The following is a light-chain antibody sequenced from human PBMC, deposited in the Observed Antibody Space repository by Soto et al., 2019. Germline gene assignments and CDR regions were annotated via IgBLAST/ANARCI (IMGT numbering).Light chain of an antibody. CDR2: GDI. CDR3: QSYDSSLSAVV. Sequence: QSVLTQPPSVSGAPGQRVTISCTGSSSNIGTGYDVHWYQQLPGRAPKLLSYGDIHRPSGVPDRISGSKSGTSASLAITGLQSDDEAVYYCQSYDSSLSAVVFGGGTNLTVL. V-gene: IGLV1-40*01. CDR1: SSNIGTGYD. J-gene: IGLJ2*01.